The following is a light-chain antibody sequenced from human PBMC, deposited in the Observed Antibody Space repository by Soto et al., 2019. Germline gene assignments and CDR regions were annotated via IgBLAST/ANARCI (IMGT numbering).Light chain of an antibody. CDR1: PSVSSSR. J-gene: IGKJ5*01. CDR2: DAS. V-gene: IGKV3D-20*01. Sequence: DIVLTQSPATRSLSPGERVTLSCGASPSVSSSRLAWYQQKPGQAPRLLMYDASRRAFGIPDRFSGSGSGTDFTPTISRLEPEDFAVYYCQHFGGSLPVTFGQGTRLEIK. CDR3: QHFGGSLPVT.